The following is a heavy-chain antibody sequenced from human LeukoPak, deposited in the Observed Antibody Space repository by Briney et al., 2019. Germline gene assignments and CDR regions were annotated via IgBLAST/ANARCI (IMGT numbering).Heavy chain of an antibody. CDR2: IYSGGST. CDR1: GFTVSSNY. Sequence: GGSLRLSCAASGFTVSSNYMSWVRQAPGKGLEWVSVIYSGGSTYYADSVKGRFTISRDNSKNTLYLQMNSLRAEDTAVYYCAREGKIAVAGYNDAFDIWGQGTMVTVSS. D-gene: IGHD6-19*01. CDR3: AREGKIAVAGYNDAFDI. V-gene: IGHV3-66*01. J-gene: IGHJ3*02.